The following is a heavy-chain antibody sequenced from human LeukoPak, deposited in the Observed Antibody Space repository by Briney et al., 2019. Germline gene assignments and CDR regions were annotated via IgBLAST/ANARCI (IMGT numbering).Heavy chain of an antibody. CDR3: ATRESRGTYHYFDY. Sequence: GGSLRLSCAASGFTFSSYSMNWVRQAPGKGLEWVSYISSSSSTIYYADSVKGRFTISRDNAKNSLYLQMNSLRAEDTAVYYCATRESRGTYHYFDYWGQGTLVTVSS. CDR1: GFTFSSYS. CDR2: ISSSSSTI. V-gene: IGHV3-48*04. D-gene: IGHD3-16*02. J-gene: IGHJ4*02.